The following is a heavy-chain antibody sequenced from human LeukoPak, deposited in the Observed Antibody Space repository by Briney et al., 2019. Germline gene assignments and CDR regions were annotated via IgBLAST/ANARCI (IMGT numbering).Heavy chain of an antibody. D-gene: IGHD3-10*01. CDR2: INQSGST. CDR1: GASFSGYY. V-gene: IGHV4-34*01. Sequence: SETLSLTCAVYGASFSGYYWSWIRQPPGKGLEWIGEINQSGSTNYNPSLKSRVTISVDTSKNQFSLKVTSVTAADTAVYYCARDAAYGSGSYRFDYWGQGTRVTVSS. CDR3: ARDAAYGSGSYRFDY. J-gene: IGHJ4*02.